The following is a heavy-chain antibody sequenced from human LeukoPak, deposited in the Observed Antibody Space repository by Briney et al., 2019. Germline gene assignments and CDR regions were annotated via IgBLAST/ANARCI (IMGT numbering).Heavy chain of an antibody. Sequence: ASVKVSCKASGYTFTSYYMHWVRQAPGQGLEWMGKINPSDGTTNYAQRLQGRVTMTRDTSTSTVYMELSSLRFEDTAVYYCAGGTEGNRFDPWGQGALVTVSS. D-gene: IGHD1-1*01. CDR1: GYTFTSYY. J-gene: IGHJ5*02. CDR2: INPSDGTT. CDR3: AGGTEGNRFDP. V-gene: IGHV1-46*04.